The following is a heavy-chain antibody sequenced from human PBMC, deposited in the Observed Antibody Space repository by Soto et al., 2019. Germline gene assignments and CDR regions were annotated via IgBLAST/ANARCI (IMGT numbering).Heavy chain of an antibody. J-gene: IGHJ4*02. CDR3: ALDKIPAAPDYFDY. V-gene: IGHV3-30-3*01. Sequence: GSLRLCCVASGFSFNTNVLHWVRQAPGKGLEWVAVMSPSGAEKYYTDSVRGRFTISRDNSKNTLYLQMNSLTTDDTAVYYCALDKIPAAPDYFDYWGQGTVVTVSS. CDR2: MSPSGAEK. CDR1: GFSFNTNV. D-gene: IGHD2-2*01.